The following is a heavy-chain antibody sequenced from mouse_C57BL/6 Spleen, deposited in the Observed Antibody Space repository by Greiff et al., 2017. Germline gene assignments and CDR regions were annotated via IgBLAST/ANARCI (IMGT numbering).Heavy chain of an antibody. Sequence: EVMLVESGGGLVKPGGSLKLSCAASGFTFSDYGMHWVRQAPEQGLEWVAYISSGSSTIYYADTVKGRFTISRDNAKNTLFLQMSSLRSEDTAMYYCARGDSDGGMDYWGQGTLVTVSA. CDR1: GFTFSDYG. CDR2: ISSGSSTI. CDR3: ARGDSDGGMDY. J-gene: IGHJ4*01. V-gene: IGHV5-17*01. D-gene: IGHD2-12*01.